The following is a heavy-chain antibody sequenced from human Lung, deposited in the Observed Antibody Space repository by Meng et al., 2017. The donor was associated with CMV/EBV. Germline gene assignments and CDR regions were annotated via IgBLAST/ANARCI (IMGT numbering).Heavy chain of an antibody. CDR3: ARNTIFGVVIIPWFDY. Sequence: ASVKVSCKASGYTFTSYGISWVRQAPGQGLEWMGWISAYNGNTNYAQKLQGRVTMTTDTSTSTAYMELRSLRSDDTAVYYCARNTIFGVVIIPWFDYWGQGTLVTVSS. D-gene: IGHD3-3*01. J-gene: IGHJ4*02. V-gene: IGHV1-18*01. CDR1: GYTFTSYG. CDR2: ISAYNGNT.